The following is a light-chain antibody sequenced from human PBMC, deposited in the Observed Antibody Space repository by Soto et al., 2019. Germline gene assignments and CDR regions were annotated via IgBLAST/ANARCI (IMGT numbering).Light chain of an antibody. CDR1: SSDVGAYHY. CDR3: SSYTSSSTRV. Sequence: QSALTQPASVSGSPGQSITISCTGTSSDVGAYHYVSWYQQHPDKAPKLMIYEVSHRPSGVSNRFYGSKSVNTATLTISGLQAEDEADYYCSSYTSSSTRVFGTGTKLTVL. CDR2: EVS. V-gene: IGLV2-14*03. J-gene: IGLJ1*01.